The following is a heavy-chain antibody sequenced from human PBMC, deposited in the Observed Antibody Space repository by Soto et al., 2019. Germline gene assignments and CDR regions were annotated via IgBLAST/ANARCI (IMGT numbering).Heavy chain of an antibody. Sequence: SETLSLTCAVYGGSFSGYYWSWIRQPPGKGLEWIGEINHSGSTNYNPSLKSRVTISVDTSKNHFSLKLSSVTAADTAVYYCARVRLVYYYYYYMDVWGKGTTVTVS. J-gene: IGHJ6*03. V-gene: IGHV4-34*01. CDR3: ARVRLVYYYYYYMDV. CDR1: GGSFSGYY. D-gene: IGHD6-19*01. CDR2: INHSGST.